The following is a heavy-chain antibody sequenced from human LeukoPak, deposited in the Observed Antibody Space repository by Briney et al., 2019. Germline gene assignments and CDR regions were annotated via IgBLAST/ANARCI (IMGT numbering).Heavy chain of an antibody. D-gene: IGHD3-22*01. CDR1: GYTFTGYY. CDR3: ARAYDSSGYIPDY. V-gene: IGHV1-2*02. CDR2: MNPNSGGT. J-gene: IGHJ4*02. Sequence: GASVKVSCKASGYTFTGYYMHWVRQAPGQGLEWMGWMNPNSGGTNNAQKFQGRVTMTRDTSISTAYMELSGLRSDDTVVYYCARAYDSSGYIPDYWGQGTLVTVSS.